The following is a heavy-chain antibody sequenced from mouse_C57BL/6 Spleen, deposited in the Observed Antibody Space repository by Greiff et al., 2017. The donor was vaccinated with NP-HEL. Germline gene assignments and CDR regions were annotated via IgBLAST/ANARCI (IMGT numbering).Heavy chain of an antibody. J-gene: IGHJ4*01. Sequence: DVQLQESGPGLVKPSQSLSLTCSVTGYSITSGYYWNWIRQFPGNKLEWMGYISYDGSNNYNPSLKNRISITRDTSKNQFFLKLNSVTTEDTATYYCARDWDYGSSPYAMDYWGQGTSVTVSS. V-gene: IGHV3-6*01. CDR2: ISYDGSN. D-gene: IGHD1-1*01. CDR1: GYSITSGYY. CDR3: ARDWDYGSSPYAMDY.